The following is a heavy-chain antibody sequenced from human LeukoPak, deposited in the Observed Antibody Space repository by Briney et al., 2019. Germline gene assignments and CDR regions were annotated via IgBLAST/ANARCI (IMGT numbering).Heavy chain of an antibody. CDR3: ARGVRGSYVVYFDY. CDR2: INHRGST. D-gene: IGHD1-26*01. CDR1: GGSSSGYH. Sequence: SETLSLTRAVYGGSSSGYHWSWIRQPPRKGLEWIGEINHRGSTNYNPSLKSRVTMSVDTSKNQCSLKLSSVAAADTAVYCCARGVRGSYVVYFDYWGQGTLVTVSS. V-gene: IGHV4-34*01. J-gene: IGHJ4*02.